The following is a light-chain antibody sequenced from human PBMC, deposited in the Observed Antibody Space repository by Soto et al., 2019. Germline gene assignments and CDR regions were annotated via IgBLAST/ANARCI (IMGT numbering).Light chain of an antibody. V-gene: IGLV1-40*01. Sequence: QSVLTQPPSVSGAPRQRVTISCTWSSSNIGAGYDVHWYQQLPGTAPKLLIYGNSNRPSGVPDRFSGSKSGTSASLAITGLQAEDEADYYCQSYGSSLSALFGGGTKVTVL. J-gene: IGLJ3*02. CDR3: QSYGSSLSAL. CDR1: SSNIGAGYD. CDR2: GNS.